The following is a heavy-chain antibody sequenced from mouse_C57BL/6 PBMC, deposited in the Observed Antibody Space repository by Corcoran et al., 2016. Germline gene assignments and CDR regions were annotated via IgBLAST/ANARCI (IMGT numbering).Heavy chain of an antibody. CDR2: IYWDDDK. V-gene: IGHV8-12*01. Sequence: QVTLKESGPGILQSSQTLSLTCSFSGFSLSTSGMGVSWIRQPSGKGLEWLAHIYWDDDKRYNPSLKSRLTISKDTSRNQVFLKITSVDTADTATYYWARYSTQYYYAMDYWGQGTSVTVSS. CDR1: GFSLSTSGMG. D-gene: IGHD2-5*01. J-gene: IGHJ4*01. CDR3: ARYSTQYYYAMDY.